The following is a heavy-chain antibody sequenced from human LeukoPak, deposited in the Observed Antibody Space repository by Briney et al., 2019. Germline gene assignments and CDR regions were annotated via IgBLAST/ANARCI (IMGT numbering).Heavy chain of an antibody. CDR3: ARHRAGRYYGSGSSLYDNWFDP. Sequence: SETLSLTCAVYGGSFSGYYWSWIRQPPGKGLEWIGEINHSGSTNYNPFLKSRVTISVDTSKNQFSLKLSSVTAADTAVYYCARHRAGRYYGSGSSLYDNWFDPWGQGTLVTVSS. CDR2: INHSGST. CDR1: GGSFSGYY. D-gene: IGHD3-10*01. V-gene: IGHV4-34*01. J-gene: IGHJ5*02.